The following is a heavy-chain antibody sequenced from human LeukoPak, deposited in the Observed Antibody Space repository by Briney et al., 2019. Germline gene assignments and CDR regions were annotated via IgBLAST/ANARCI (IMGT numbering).Heavy chain of an antibody. CDR2: ISYDGSNK. J-gene: IGHJ6*03. CDR1: GFTFSSYA. D-gene: IGHD3-3*01. V-gene: IGHV3-30-3*01. CDR3: AKDGNYDFWSGYYNGYYMDV. Sequence: GGSLRLSCAASGFTFSSYAMHWVRQAPGKGLEWVAVISYDGSNKYYADSVKGRFTISRDNSKNTLYLQMNSLRAEDTAVYYCAKDGNYDFWSGYYNGYYMDVWGKGTTVTVSS.